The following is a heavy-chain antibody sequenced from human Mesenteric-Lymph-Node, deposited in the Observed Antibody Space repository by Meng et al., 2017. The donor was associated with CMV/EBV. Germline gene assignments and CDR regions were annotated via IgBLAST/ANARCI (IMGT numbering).Heavy chain of an antibody. Sequence: GESLKIPCAASGFTFSSYAMSWVRQAPGKGLEWVSAISGSGGSTDYADSVKGRFTISRDNYKNTLYLQMNSRRAEDTAGYYCAKVHGRSDTIGPERYWGQGTLVTVSS. CDR2: ISGSGGST. CDR3: AKVHGRSDTIGPERY. D-gene: IGHD5-24*01. J-gene: IGHJ4*02. CDR1: GFTFSSYA. V-gene: IGHV3-23*01.